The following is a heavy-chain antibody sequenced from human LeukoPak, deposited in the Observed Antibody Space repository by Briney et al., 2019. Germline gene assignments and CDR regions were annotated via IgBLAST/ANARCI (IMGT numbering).Heavy chain of an antibody. Sequence: ASVKVSCKASGYTFTGYYMHWVRQAPGQGHEWMGWINPNSGGTNCAQKFQGRVTMTRDTSINTAYMELSSLRFDDTAVYYCTRGATAGRFSLRPTGAYYMDVWGKGTTFTVSS. J-gene: IGHJ6*03. D-gene: IGHD6-13*01. CDR2: INPNSGGT. V-gene: IGHV1-2*02. CDR3: TRGATAGRFSLRPTGAYYMDV. CDR1: GYTFTGYY.